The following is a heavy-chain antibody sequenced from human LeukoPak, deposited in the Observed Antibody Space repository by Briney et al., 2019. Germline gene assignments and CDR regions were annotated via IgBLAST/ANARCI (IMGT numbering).Heavy chain of an antibody. J-gene: IGHJ4*02. V-gene: IGHV3-23*01. Sequence: QTGGSLRLSCAASGFTFSSYAMSWVRQAPGKGLEWVSAISGSGGSTYYADSVKGRFTISRDNSKNTLYLQMNSLRAEDTAVYYCAKAKSYYYDSSGYYDYWGQGTLVTVSS. D-gene: IGHD3-22*01. CDR3: AKAKSYYYDSSGYYDY. CDR1: GFTFSSYA. CDR2: ISGSGGST.